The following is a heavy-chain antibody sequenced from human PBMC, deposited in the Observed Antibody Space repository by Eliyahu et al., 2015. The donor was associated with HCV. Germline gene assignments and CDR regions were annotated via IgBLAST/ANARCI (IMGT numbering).Heavy chain of an antibody. CDR1: GYNFGSHW. D-gene: IGHD6-25*01. Sequence: EVQLVQSGAEXXKSGQPLXISCQGSGYNFGSHWIGWVRQVPGKGLEWMGIIXPGDSDTRYNPSFEGQVTMSADRSTSTAFLQWSSLKASDTAMYYCARHPSASVYDPFDFWGQGTMVTVSS. V-gene: IGHV5-51*01. CDR2: IXPGDSDT. CDR3: ARHPSASVYDPFDF. J-gene: IGHJ3*01.